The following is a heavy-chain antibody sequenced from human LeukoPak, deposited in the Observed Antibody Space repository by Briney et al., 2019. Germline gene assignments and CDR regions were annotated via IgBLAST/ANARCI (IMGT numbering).Heavy chain of an antibody. CDR2: IYHNGDT. Sequence: PSETLSLTCTVSGGSFSGPYWSWIRQTPGKGLEWIGYIYHNGDTRYNPSLKSRVTMSVDTPKNQFSLKLNSVTPADTAVYYCARDGYGPTDFWGKGSLVTVSS. J-gene: IGHJ4*02. CDR3: ARDGYGPTDF. CDR1: GGSFSGPY. V-gene: IGHV4-59*11. D-gene: IGHD3-10*01.